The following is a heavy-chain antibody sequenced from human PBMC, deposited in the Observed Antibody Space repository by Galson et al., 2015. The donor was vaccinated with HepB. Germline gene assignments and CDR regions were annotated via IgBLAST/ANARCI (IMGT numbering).Heavy chain of an antibody. D-gene: IGHD3-3*01. CDR2: IIPIFGTA. Sequence: SVKVSCKASGGTFSSYAISWVRQAPGQGLEWMGGIIPIFGTANYAQKFQGRVTITADESTSTAYMELSSLRSEDTAVYYCAASIGFGVAIDYWGQGTLVTVSS. V-gene: IGHV1-69*13. CDR1: GGTFSSYA. J-gene: IGHJ4*02. CDR3: AASIGFGVAIDY.